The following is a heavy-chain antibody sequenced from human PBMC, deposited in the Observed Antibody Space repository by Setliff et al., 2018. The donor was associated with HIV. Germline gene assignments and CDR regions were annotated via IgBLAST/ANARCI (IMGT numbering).Heavy chain of an antibody. V-gene: IGHV4-4*07. CDR3: ASSPAWRSDSGLHTFDY. J-gene: IGHJ4*02. CDR2: FHATGVT. D-gene: IGHD2-15*01. CDR1: GGSINGYS. Sequence: SETLSLTCTVSGGSINGYSWSWIRQAAGEGLEWVGRFHATGVTNYSPSLKSRVSMSIDKSKSQFSLKLSSVTAADTAVYYCASSPAWRSDSGLHTFDYWGQGTLVTVSS.